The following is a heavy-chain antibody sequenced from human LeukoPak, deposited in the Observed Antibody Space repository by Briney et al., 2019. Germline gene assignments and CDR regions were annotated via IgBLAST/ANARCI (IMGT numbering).Heavy chain of an antibody. CDR3: ARDDYGDAQSVD. J-gene: IGHJ4*02. Sequence: PGGSLRLSCAASGFTFSSYWMSRVRQAPRKGLEWVANIKQDGSEKYYVDSVKGRFTISRDNAKNSLYLQMNSLRAEDTAVYYCARDDYGDAQSVDWGQGTLVTVSS. D-gene: IGHD4-17*01. CDR1: GFTFSSYW. V-gene: IGHV3-7*01. CDR2: IKQDGSEK.